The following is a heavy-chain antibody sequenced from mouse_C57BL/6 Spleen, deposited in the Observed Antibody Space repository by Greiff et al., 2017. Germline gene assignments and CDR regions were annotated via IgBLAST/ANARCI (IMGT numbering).Heavy chain of an antibody. Sequence: DVQLQESGPGLVKPSQSLSLTCSVTGYSITSGYYWNWIRQFPGNKLEWMGYISYDGSNNYNPSLKNRISITRDTSKNQFFLKLNSVTTEDTATYYCARRGRSYYFDYWGQGTTLTVSS. CDR2: ISYDGSN. CDR3: ARRGRSYYFDY. D-gene: IGHD1-1*01. V-gene: IGHV3-6*01. CDR1: GYSITSGYY. J-gene: IGHJ2*01.